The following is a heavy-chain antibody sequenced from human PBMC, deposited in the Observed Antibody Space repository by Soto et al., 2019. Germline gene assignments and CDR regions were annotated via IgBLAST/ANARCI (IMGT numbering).Heavy chain of an antibody. CDR3: ARDVDYDFWSGHVSDGLDV. D-gene: IGHD3-3*01. J-gene: IGHJ6*02. V-gene: IGHV4-4*07. CDR2: IHTSGRT. CDR1: GASIDNYY. Sequence: QVQLQESGPGLVKPSETLSLMCSVTGASIDNYYWTWIRQPAGKGLEWIGRIHTSGRTSYNPSLKNRVTMSVDIFKNQFSLNLSSVTAADTAVYYCARDVDYDFWSGHVSDGLDVWGQGTTVTVSS.